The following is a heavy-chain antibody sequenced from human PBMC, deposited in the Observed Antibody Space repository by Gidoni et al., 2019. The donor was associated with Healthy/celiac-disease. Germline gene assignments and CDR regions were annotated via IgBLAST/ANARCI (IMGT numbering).Heavy chain of an antibody. J-gene: IGHJ5*02. CDR2: ISAYNGNT. V-gene: IGHV1-18*01. D-gene: IGHD6-13*01. CDR1: GQTFTSYG. Sequence: QVQMVQSGAEVQNTGAIVKVSCKAAGQTFTSYGISWVRKAPGQGLEWMGWISAYNGNTNYAQTLQGRFTMTTDTSPSTAYMERRSLRSDDTAVYYGARDHRYSSPNGFDPWGQGTLVTVSS. CDR3: ARDHRYSSPNGFDP.